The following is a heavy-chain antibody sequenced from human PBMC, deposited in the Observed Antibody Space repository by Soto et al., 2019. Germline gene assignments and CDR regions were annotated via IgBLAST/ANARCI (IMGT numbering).Heavy chain of an antibody. CDR3: AHRSTGYFDY. Sequence: QLNLKESGPTLVKTTQTLTLTCTFSGFSLSTRAVGVGCIRQPPGKALEWLAIIFWDDDKCYSPSLKSRLTITKDTSKNQVVLTMTNMDPVDTATYYCAHRSTGYFDYWGQGTLVTVSS. D-gene: IGHD4-4*01. CDR1: GFSLSTRAVG. V-gene: IGHV2-5*02. J-gene: IGHJ4*02. CDR2: IFWDDDK.